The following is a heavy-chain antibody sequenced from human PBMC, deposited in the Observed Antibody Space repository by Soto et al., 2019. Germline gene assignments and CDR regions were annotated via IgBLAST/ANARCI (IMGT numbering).Heavy chain of an antibody. CDR1: GFTSSSYA. CDR2: ISYDGSNK. V-gene: IGHV3-30-3*01. J-gene: IGHJ4*02. Sequence: PGGSLRLSCAASGFTSSSYAMHWVRQAPGKGLEWVAVISYDGSNKYYADSVKGRFTISRDNSKNTLFLQMNSLKTEDTAVYYCNIQRLLPRYWGQGTLVTVSS. D-gene: IGHD3-22*01. CDR3: NIQRLLPRY.